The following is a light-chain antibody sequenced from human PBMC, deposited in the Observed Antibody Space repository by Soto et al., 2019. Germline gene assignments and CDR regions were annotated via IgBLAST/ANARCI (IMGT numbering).Light chain of an antibody. CDR3: AAWDDSLDAYV. CDR1: SSNIGGNV. CDR2: NDD. V-gene: IGLV1-44*01. J-gene: IGLJ1*01. Sequence: QSVLTQPPSASGTPGQRVTISCSGTSSNIGGNVVSWFQQLPGTAPKLLIYNDDRRPSRVPDRVSGSKSGTSASLAISGLQSEDDADYFCAAWDDSLDAYVFGTGTKVTVL.